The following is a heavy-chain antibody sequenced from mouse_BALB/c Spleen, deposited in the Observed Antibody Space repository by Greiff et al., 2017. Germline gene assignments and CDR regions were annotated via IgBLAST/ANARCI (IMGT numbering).Heavy chain of an antibody. CDR1: GFTFSNYW. Sequence: EVQRVESGGGLVQPGGSMKLSCVASGFTFSNYWMNWVRQSPEQGLEWVAEISLASNNYASHHAESVKGRFTISRDDSKSSVYLRMKNLGAADTGIYYCTRHTMIAWFAYWGQGTLVTVSA. CDR3: TRHTMIAWFAY. V-gene: IGHV6-6*02. J-gene: IGHJ3*01. CDR2: ISLASNNYAS. D-gene: IGHD2-4*01.